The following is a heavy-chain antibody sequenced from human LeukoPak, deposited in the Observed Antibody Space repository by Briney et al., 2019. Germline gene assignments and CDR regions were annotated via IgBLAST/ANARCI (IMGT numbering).Heavy chain of an antibody. CDR2: IKQDGSEK. CDR3: AKDGPVGSADY. J-gene: IGHJ4*02. Sequence: GGSLRLSCGASGFTFSSYWMSWVRQAPGKGLEWVANIKQDGSEKYYVDSVKGRFTISRDNAKNSLYLQMNSLRAEDTAVYYCAKDGPVGSADYWGQGTLVTVSS. D-gene: IGHD1-26*01. CDR1: GFTFSSYW. V-gene: IGHV3-7*01.